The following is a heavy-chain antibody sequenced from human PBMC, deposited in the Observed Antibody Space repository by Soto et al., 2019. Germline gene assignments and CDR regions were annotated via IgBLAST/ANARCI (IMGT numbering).Heavy chain of an antibody. CDR3: APDWELSGYFDWLLQYYYRGMDV. CDR2: INPSGGST. D-gene: IGHD3-9*01. V-gene: IGHV1-46*01. Sequence: ASVKVSCKASGYTFTSYYMHWVRQAPGQGLEWMGIINPSGGSTSYAQKFQGRVTMTRDTSTSTVYMELSSLRSEDTAVYYCAPDWELSGYFDWLLQYYYRGMDVWGQGTTVTVSS. J-gene: IGHJ6*02. CDR1: GYTFTSYY.